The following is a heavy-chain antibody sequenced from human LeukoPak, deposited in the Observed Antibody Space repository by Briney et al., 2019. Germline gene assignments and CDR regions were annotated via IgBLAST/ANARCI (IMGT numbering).Heavy chain of an antibody. D-gene: IGHD6-13*01. CDR2: ISANGNT. J-gene: IGHJ4*02. V-gene: IGHV1-18*01. Sequence: ASVKVSCKASGYTFSGYGISWVRQAPGQGLEWMGWISANGNTNYIPKLQGRVTMTTDTSTTTVYMDLSSLTSDDTAVYYCARGTPIGQQVLYYWGQGTLVTVSS. CDR1: GYTFSGYG. CDR3: ARGTPIGQQVLYY.